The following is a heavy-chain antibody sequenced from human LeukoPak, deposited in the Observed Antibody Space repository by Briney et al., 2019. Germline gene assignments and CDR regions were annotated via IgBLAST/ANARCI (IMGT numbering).Heavy chain of an antibody. CDR1: GGTFSSYA. CDR3: ARVGLLRFSEWSLDY. V-gene: IGHV1-69*05. D-gene: IGHD3-3*01. Sequence: SVKVSCKASGGTFSSYAISWVRQAPGQGLEWMGGIIPIFGTANYAQKFQGRVTITTDESTSTAYMELSSLRSEDTAVYYCARVGLLRFSEWSLDYWGQGTLVTVSS. CDR2: IIPIFGTA. J-gene: IGHJ4*02.